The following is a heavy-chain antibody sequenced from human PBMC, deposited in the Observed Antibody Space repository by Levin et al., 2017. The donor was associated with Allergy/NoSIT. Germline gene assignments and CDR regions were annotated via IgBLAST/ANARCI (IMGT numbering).Heavy chain of an antibody. D-gene: IGHD3-10*01. CDR3: ARNHAWYGAGYFDY. CDR1: GFTVSSNY. J-gene: IGHJ4*02. V-gene: IGHV3-66*02. CDR2: IYSGGDT. Sequence: GESLKISCVASGFTVSSNYMSWVRQAPGKGLEWVSVIYSGGDTYYADSVMGRFTISRDNSKNTLYLQMNSLRAEDTAVYYCARNHAWYGAGYFDYWGQGTLVSVSS.